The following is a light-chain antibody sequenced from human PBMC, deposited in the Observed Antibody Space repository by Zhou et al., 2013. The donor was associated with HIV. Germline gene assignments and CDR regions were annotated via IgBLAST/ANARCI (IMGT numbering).Light chain of an antibody. V-gene: IGKV3-11*01. CDR3: QRRSNWPPMYT. CDR1: QSVNKY. CDR2: GAS. J-gene: IGKJ2*01. Sequence: EIVLTQSPATLSLSPGERVTLSCRASQSVNKYLDWYQQKPDQAPRLLIYGASNRATGIPARFSGSGSGTDFTLTISSLEPEDFAVYYCQRRSNWPPMYTFGQGTKLEIK.